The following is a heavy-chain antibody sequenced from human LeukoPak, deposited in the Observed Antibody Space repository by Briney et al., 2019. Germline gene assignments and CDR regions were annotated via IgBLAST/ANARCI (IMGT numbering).Heavy chain of an antibody. J-gene: IGHJ4*02. Sequence: SETLSLTCSVSGGSVSGTNYYWAWIRQPPEKGLEWIRTIYYSGSTYYNVSLKSRVTISVDTSKNQFSLNLNSVTAADTAVYYCARLRSPGDFDYWGQGTLVTVSS. V-gene: IGHV4-39*07. CDR3: ARLRSPGDFDY. D-gene: IGHD1-26*01. CDR2: IYYSGST. CDR1: GGSVSGTNYY.